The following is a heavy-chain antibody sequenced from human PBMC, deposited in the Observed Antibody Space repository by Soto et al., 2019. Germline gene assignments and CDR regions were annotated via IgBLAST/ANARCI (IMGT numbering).Heavy chain of an antibody. J-gene: IGHJ4*02. CDR3: ARVRGSYNFDY. Sequence: ASVKVSCKASGYTFTSYAMHWVRQAPGQRLEWMGWINAGNGNTKYSQKFQGRVTITRDTSTSTAYMELSSLRSEDTAVYYCARVRGSYNFDYWGQGTLVTVSS. D-gene: IGHD1-26*01. CDR2: INAGNGNT. CDR1: GYTFTSYA. V-gene: IGHV1-3*01.